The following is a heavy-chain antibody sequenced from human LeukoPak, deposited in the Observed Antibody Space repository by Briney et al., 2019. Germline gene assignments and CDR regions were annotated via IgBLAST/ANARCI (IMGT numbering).Heavy chain of an antibody. V-gene: IGHV3-48*03. CDR1: GFTFSSYE. Sequence: GWSLRLSCAGCGFTFSSYEMNWVRQAPGKGRAWVSYISSSGSTIYYADSVKGRCTISRDNAKNSLYLQMNSLRAEDTAVYYCARDGDGYNRDYWGQGTLVTVSS. CDR3: ARDGDGYNRDY. D-gene: IGHD5-24*01. J-gene: IGHJ4*02. CDR2: ISSSGSTI.